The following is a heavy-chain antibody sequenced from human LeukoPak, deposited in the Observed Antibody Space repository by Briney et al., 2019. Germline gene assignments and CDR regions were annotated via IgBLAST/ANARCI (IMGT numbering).Heavy chain of an antibody. CDR2: IYYSGTT. J-gene: IGHJ4*02. Sequence: TSETLSLTCTVSGGSISSHYWSWIRQPPGKGLEWIGYIYYSGTTNYNPSLKSRVTILVDTSKNQFSLNLSSVTAADTAVYYCARRGIAAAGYDYWGQGTLVTVSS. CDR3: ARRGIAAAGYDY. CDR1: GGSISSHY. V-gene: IGHV4-59*08. D-gene: IGHD6-13*01.